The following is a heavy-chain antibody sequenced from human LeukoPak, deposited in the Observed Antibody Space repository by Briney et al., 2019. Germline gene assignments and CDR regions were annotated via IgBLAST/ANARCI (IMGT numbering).Heavy chain of an antibody. Sequence: GGSLRLSCAASGFTFSSYSMNWVRQAPGKGLEWVSSISSSSSYIYYADSVKDRFTISRDNAKNSLYLQMNSLRAEDTAVYYCARDIVVVVAAGRLDAFDIWGQGTMVTVSS. V-gene: IGHV3-21*01. CDR1: GFTFSSYS. CDR2: ISSSSSYI. CDR3: ARDIVVVVAAGRLDAFDI. J-gene: IGHJ3*02. D-gene: IGHD2-15*01.